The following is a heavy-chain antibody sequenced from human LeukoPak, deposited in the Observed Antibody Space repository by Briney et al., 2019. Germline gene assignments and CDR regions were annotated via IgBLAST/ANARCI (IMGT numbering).Heavy chain of an antibody. J-gene: IGHJ4*02. CDR1: GFTFSTYS. CDR3: ARGFAEYCSGATCHFDS. D-gene: IGHD2-15*01. V-gene: IGHV3-21*01. CDR2: ISISSAYI. Sequence: GGSLRLSCAPSGFTFSTYSMNCVRQAPGKGLEWVSSISISSAYIYYADSVKGRFTISRDNAQRALYLQMNSLGAEDSIGYHCARGFAEYCSGATCHFDSWGQGTLVTVSS.